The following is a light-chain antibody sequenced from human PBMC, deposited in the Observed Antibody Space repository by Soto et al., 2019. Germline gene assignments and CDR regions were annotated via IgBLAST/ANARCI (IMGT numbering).Light chain of an antibody. Sequence: ILSASVGDRVTITCRASQSISSWLAWYQQKPGKAPKLLIYDASSLESGVPSRFSGSGSGTEFTLTISSLQPDDFATYYCQQYNSYLYTFGQGTKVDIK. CDR2: DAS. J-gene: IGKJ2*01. CDR1: QSISSW. V-gene: IGKV1-5*01. CDR3: QQYNSYLYT.